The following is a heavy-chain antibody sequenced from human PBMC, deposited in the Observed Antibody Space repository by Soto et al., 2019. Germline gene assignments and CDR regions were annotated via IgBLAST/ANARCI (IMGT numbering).Heavy chain of an antibody. V-gene: IGHV3-9*01. D-gene: IGHD3-22*01. CDR1: GFTFDDYA. CDR3: AASRAYDSSDFSGFHSGMDV. Sequence: EVQLVESGGDLVQPGRSLRLSCAASGFTFDDYAMHWVRQVPGKGLQWVSGLSWNGVTIGYAAAVKGRFTISRDNAKKSLYLQMNGLRTDDTALYYCAASRAYDSSDFSGFHSGMDVWGLGTTVAVSS. CDR2: LSWNGVTI. J-gene: IGHJ6*02.